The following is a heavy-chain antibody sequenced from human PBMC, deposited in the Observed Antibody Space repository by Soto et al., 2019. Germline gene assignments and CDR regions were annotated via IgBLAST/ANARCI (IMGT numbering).Heavy chain of an antibody. CDR3: AHSIYYGDSEYFQH. CDR1: GFSLTTRGVG. J-gene: IGHJ1*01. D-gene: IGHD4-17*01. Sequence: QITLKESGPTLVKPTQTLTLTCTFSGFSLTTRGVGVGWTRQPPGKALEWLALIYWDDDKRYSPSLKSRLTITKDTSKNQVLVTMTNMDPVDTATYYCAHSIYYGDSEYFQHWGQGTLVTVSS. CDR2: IYWDDDK. V-gene: IGHV2-5*02.